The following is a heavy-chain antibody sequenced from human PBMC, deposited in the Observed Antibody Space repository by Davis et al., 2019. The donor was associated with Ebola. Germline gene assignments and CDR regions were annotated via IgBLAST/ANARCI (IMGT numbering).Heavy chain of an antibody. Sequence: ASVKVSCKASGYTFTDYKIHWVRQAPGQGLDYIGWITPKTGGTNYAQIFQGRVTMTRDPSISTAYMELSRLRSDDTAVYYCARGKSVFGVVILGYWGQGTLVTVSS. CDR2: ITPKTGGT. D-gene: IGHD3-3*01. CDR3: ARGKSVFGVVILGY. V-gene: IGHV1-2*02. J-gene: IGHJ4*02. CDR1: GYTFTDYK.